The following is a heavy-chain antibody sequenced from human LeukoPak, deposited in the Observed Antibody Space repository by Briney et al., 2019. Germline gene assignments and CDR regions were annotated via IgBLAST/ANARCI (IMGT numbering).Heavy chain of an antibody. CDR1: GFTFSSYE. Sequence: GGSLRLSCAASGFTFSSYEMNWVRQAPGKGLEWVSYISSSGSTIYYADSVKGRFTISRDNSKNTLYLQMNSLRAEDTAVYYCAKGLVGAIPDAFDIWGQGTMVTVSS. J-gene: IGHJ3*02. D-gene: IGHD1-26*01. CDR2: ISSSGSTI. V-gene: IGHV3-48*03. CDR3: AKGLVGAIPDAFDI.